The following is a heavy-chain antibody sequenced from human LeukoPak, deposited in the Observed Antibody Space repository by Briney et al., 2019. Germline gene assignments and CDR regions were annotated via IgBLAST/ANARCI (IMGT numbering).Heavy chain of an antibody. CDR2: ISFDGSAK. D-gene: IGHD5-18*01. V-gene: IGHV3-30*03. Sequence: PGGSLRLSCAASGFAFSSYGMHWVRQAPGKGLEWVSVISFDGSAKYYADSVKGRFTISRDNSKNTLYLQMNSLRAEDTAVYYCASPGRSPYSYGYGGPFDYWGQGTLVTVSS. J-gene: IGHJ4*02. CDR3: ASPGRSPYSYGYGGPFDY. CDR1: GFAFSSYG.